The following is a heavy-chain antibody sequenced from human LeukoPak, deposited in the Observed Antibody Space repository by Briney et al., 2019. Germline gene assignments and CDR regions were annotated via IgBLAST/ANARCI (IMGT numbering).Heavy chain of an antibody. V-gene: IGHV3-23*01. J-gene: IGHJ4*02. CDR1: GFTFSSYA. CDR2: ISTSGGST. CDR3: ARQLGYCSDGSCYFDY. D-gene: IGHD2-15*01. Sequence: PGGSLRLSCAASGFTFSSYAMSWVRQAPGKGLEWVSAISTSGGSTYYADSVKGRFTISRDNSKNTLHLQMNSLRAEDTAVYLCARQLGYCSDGSCYFDYWGQGTLVTVSS.